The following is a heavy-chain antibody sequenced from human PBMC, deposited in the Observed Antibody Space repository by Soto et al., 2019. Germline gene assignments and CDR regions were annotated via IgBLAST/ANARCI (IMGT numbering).Heavy chain of an antibody. J-gene: IGHJ3*02. CDR1: GFTFSSYG. CDR2: IWYDGSNK. V-gene: IGHV3-33*01. Sequence: QVQLVESGGGVVQPGRSLRLSCAASGFTFSSYGMHWVRQAPGKGLEWVAVIWYDGSNKYYADSVKGRFTISRDNSKNTLYLQMNSLRDEDTAVYYCARDPRSRGDDDFDIWGQGTMVTVSS. D-gene: IGHD2-2*01. CDR3: ARDPRSRGDDDFDI.